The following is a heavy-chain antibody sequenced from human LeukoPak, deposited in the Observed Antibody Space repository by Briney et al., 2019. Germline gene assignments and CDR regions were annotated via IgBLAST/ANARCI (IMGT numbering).Heavy chain of an antibody. CDR3: AKETRGSYSDY. Sequence: GGSLRLSCAASGFAFSSYWMHWVRQAPGKGLEWVAFISYDGSNRYYADSVKGRFTISRDNSKNTLYLQMNSLRAEDTAVYYCAKETRGSYSDYWGQGTLVTVSS. D-gene: IGHD5-12*01. V-gene: IGHV3-30*02. CDR2: ISYDGSNR. J-gene: IGHJ4*02. CDR1: GFAFSSYW.